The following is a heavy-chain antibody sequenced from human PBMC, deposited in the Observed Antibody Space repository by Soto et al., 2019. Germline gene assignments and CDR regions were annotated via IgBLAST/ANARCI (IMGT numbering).Heavy chain of an antibody. V-gene: IGHV1-69*12. Sequence: QVQLVQSGAEVKEPGSSVKVSCKSSGPTFISYAISWVRQAPGQGLEWMGGFVPIFGTPNYAQKFQGRITITADESTSTAYMELSSLTVEDTAVFSCARPHEPLVPAGLLDYWGQGTLVSVSS. CDR3: ARPHEPLVPAGLLDY. D-gene: IGHD2-2*01. CDR1: GPTFISYA. CDR2: FVPIFGTP. J-gene: IGHJ4*02.